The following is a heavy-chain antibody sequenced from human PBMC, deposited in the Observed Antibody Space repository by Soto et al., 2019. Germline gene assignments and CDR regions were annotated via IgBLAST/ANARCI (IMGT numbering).Heavy chain of an antibody. CDR3: ARGGIAVAGPTHNYYYYYGMDV. CDR2: ISYDGSNK. Sequence: GGSLRLSCAASGFTFSSYAMHWVRQAPGKGLEWVAVISYDGSNKYYADSVKGRFTISRDNSKNTLYLQMNSLRAEDTAVYYCARGGIAVAGPTHNYYYYYGMDVWGQGTTVTV. J-gene: IGHJ6*02. D-gene: IGHD6-19*01. V-gene: IGHV3-30-3*01. CDR1: GFTFSSYA.